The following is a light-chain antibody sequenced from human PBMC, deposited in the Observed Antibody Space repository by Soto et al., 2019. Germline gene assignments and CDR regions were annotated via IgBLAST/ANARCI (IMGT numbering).Light chain of an antibody. CDR2: AAS. CDR1: QGISSY. V-gene: IGKV1-8*01. CDR3: LEYNTWPQGT. Sequence: AIRMTQSPSSFSASTGYRVTITCRSSQGISSYLAWYQQKPGKAPKLLIYAASTLQSGVPSRFSGSGSGTDFTLTISGLQSEDFVVYYCLEYNTWPQGTFGQGTKVDIK. J-gene: IGKJ1*01.